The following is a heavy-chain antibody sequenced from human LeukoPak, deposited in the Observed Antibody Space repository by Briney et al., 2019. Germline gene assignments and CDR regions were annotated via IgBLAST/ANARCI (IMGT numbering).Heavy chain of an antibody. CDR3: AGSQTGDGYNPPFDY. CDR1: GYTFTGYY. Sequence: ASVKVSCKASGYTFTGYYMHWVRQAPGQGLEWMGWINPNSGGTNYAQKFQGRVTMTRDTSISTAYMELSSLRSDDTAVFYCAGSQTGDGYNPPFDYWGQGTLVTASS. J-gene: IGHJ4*02. CDR2: INPNSGGT. V-gene: IGHV1-2*02. D-gene: IGHD5-24*01.